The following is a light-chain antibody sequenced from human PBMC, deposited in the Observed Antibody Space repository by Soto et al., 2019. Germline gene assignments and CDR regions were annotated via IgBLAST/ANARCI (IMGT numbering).Light chain of an antibody. CDR2: WAS. J-gene: IGKJ5*01. Sequence: DFVMTQSPDSLAVSLGERATINCKSSQSVFSSSTNKNYLAWFQQKPGQPPKLLIYWASTRKSGVPYRFSGSGSGTDFTLTITSLQAEDVAVYYCQQYHSDPITFGQGTRLE. V-gene: IGKV4-1*01. CDR1: QSVFSSSTNKNY. CDR3: QQYHSDPIT.